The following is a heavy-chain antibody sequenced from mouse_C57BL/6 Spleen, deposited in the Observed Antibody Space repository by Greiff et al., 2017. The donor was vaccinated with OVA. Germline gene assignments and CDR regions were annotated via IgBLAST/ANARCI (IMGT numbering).Heavy chain of an antibody. CDR2: IHPHSGST. CDR3: AREGGYYGSSRDY. CDR1: GYTFTSYC. J-gene: IGHJ2*01. D-gene: IGHD1-1*01. Sequence: QVQLQQPGAELVKPGASVKLSCKASGYTFTSYCMHWVKQRPGQGLEWIGMIHPHSGSTNYNEKFKSKATLTVDKSSSTAYMQLSSLTSEDSAVYYCAREGGYYGSSRDYWGQGTTLTVSS. V-gene: IGHV1-64*01.